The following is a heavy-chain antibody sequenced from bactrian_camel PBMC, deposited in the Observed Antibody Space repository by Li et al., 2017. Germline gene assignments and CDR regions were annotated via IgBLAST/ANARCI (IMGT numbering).Heavy chain of an antibody. CDR1: GFTFSGYD. V-gene: IGHV3S40*01. CDR3: AADSRGGVVGSIEYNY. J-gene: IGHJ4*01. CDR2: MDSGGGTT. Sequence: VQLVESGGGLVQPGGSLRLSCAASGFTFSGYDMNWVRQAPGKGHEWVSSMDSGGGTTYYTDSVKGRFTISRDNAKNTLYLQMNSLKPEDMAMYYCAADSRGGVVGSIEYNYWGQGTQVTVS. D-gene: IGHD7*01.